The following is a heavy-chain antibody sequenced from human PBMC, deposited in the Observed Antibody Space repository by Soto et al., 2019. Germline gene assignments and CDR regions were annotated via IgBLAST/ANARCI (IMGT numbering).Heavy chain of an antibody. CDR2: INGGTGQT. D-gene: IGHD3-3*01. CDR1: GYTFTTHA. Sequence: GASVKVSCKASGYTFTTHAMHWVRQAPGQSLEWMGWINGGTGQTKHSQRFQGRVNITRDTSASTAYMELRSLRSDDTAVYYCARGYYYYDFWSGYPSYFDYWGQGTLVTVSS. V-gene: IGHV1-3*01. CDR3: ARGYYYYDFWSGYPSYFDY. J-gene: IGHJ4*02.